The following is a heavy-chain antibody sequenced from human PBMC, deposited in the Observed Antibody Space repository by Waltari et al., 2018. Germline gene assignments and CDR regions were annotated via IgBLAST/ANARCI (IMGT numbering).Heavy chain of an antibody. CDR1: GANCSRYA. CDR3: ASGPPNSGYYYGPFDY. J-gene: IGHJ4*02. Sequence: QVQLVQSGAEVKKPGSSVKVPCKDSGANCSRYAISWVRQAPGEGPEWMGGIIPIFGTANYAQKFQGRVTITADESTSTAYMELSSLRSEDTAVYYCASGPPNSGYYYGPFDYWGQGTLVTVSS. D-gene: IGHD3-22*01. CDR2: IIPIFGTA. V-gene: IGHV1-69*12.